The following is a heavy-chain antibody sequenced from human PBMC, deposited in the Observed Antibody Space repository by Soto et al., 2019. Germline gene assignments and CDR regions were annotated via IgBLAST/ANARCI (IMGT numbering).Heavy chain of an antibody. D-gene: IGHD3-9*01. CDR1: GFTFSSYS. CDR3: ARDDRYFVWLSHGYYFDY. CDR2: ISSSSSYI. V-gene: IGHV3-21*01. J-gene: IGHJ4*02. Sequence: LRLSCAASGFTFSSYSMNWVRRAPGKGLEWVSSISSSSSYIYYADSVKGRFTISRDNAKNSLYLQMNSLRAEDTAVYYCARDDRYFVWLSHGYYFDYWGQGTLVTVSS.